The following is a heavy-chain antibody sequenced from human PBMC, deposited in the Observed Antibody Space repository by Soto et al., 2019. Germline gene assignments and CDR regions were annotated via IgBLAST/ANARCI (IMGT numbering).Heavy chain of an antibody. D-gene: IGHD4-17*01. J-gene: IGHJ4*02. V-gene: IGHV3-23*01. Sequence: GGSLRLSCVASGFTFSSYAMSWVRQAPGKGLEWVSAISGSGGSTYYADSVKGRFTISRDNSKNTLYLQMNSLRAEDTAVYYCAKRTGYYGDYGWGQGTLVTVSS. CDR1: GFTFSSYA. CDR2: ISGSGGST. CDR3: AKRTGYYGDYG.